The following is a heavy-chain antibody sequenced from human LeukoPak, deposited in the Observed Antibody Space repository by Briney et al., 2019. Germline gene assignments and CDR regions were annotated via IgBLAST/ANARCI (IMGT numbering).Heavy chain of an antibody. CDR2: ISGASDTT. CDR3: GRDPNGDYIGAFEI. Sequence: GGSLRLSCAASGFTFSNYTMTWLRQAPGKGLEWVSAISGASDTTLYPDSVKGRFTISRDNSKNTLYLQMSSLRAEDTAVYYCGRDPNGDYIGAFEIWGQGTKVTVSS. V-gene: IGHV3-23*01. J-gene: IGHJ3*02. D-gene: IGHD4-17*01. CDR1: GFTFSNYT.